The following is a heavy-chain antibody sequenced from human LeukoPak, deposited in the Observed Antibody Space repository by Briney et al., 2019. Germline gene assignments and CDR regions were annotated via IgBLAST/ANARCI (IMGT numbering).Heavy chain of an antibody. CDR3: ARGRNIEMTTMSGGSDY. J-gene: IGHJ4*02. V-gene: IGHV1-2*02. D-gene: IGHD5-24*01. CDR2: LNPNSGDT. Sequence: ASVKVSCKASGYAFTDYYMHWVRQAPGQGLEWMGWLNPNSGDTNYAQKFQGRVSMTRDSSISTAYMDLSDLRSDDTAVYSCARGRNIEMTTMSGGSDYWGQGTLVTVSS. CDR1: GYAFTDYY.